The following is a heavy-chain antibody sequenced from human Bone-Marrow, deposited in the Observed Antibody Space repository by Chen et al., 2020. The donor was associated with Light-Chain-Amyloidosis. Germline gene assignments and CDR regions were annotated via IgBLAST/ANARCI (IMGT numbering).Heavy chain of an antibody. CDR1: GYTFPNYW. V-gene: IGHV5-51*01. J-gene: IGHJ4*02. Sequence: EVQLEQSWPEVKKPGESLKISCKGSGYTFPNYWIGWVRQMPGKGLEWMWVIYPDDSDARYSPSFEGQVTISADKSITTAYLQWRSLKASDTAMYYCARRRDGYNFDYWGQVTLVTVSS. D-gene: IGHD5-12*01. CDR2: IYPDDSDA. CDR3: ARRRDGYNFDY.